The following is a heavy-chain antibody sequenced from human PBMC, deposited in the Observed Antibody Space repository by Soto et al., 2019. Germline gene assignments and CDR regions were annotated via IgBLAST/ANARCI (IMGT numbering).Heavy chain of an antibody. CDR2: IDHSGST. V-gene: IGHV4-34*01. CDR3: ARDLGLRSAGDLYYYYMDV. CDR1: GGSFSGYY. Sequence: QVRIQQWGAGLLKSSETLSLTCAVYGGSFSGYYWNWIRQPPGKGLEWIGEIDHSGSTKYNPSLKSRVTISVDTSKNQFSLKVSSVTAADTAVYYCARDLGLRSAGDLYYYYMDVWGKGTTVTVSS. D-gene: IGHD5-12*01. J-gene: IGHJ6*03.